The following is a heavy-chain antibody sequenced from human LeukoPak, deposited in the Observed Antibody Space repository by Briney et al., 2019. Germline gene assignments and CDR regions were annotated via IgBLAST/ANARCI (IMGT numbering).Heavy chain of an antibody. CDR1: GFTFSSYS. D-gene: IGHD6-19*01. Sequence: PGGSLRLSCAASGFTFSSYSMNWVRQAPGKGLEWVSSISSSSSYIYYADSVKGRFTISRDNAKNSLYLQMNSLRAEDTAVYYCASFFHAAGQGGYYYYGMDVWGQGTTVTVSS. V-gene: IGHV3-21*01. CDR3: ASFFHAAGQGGYYYYGMDV. CDR2: ISSSSSYI. J-gene: IGHJ6*02.